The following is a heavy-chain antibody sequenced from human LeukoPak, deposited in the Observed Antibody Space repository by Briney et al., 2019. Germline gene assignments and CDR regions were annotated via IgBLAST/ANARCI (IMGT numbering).Heavy chain of an antibody. V-gene: IGHV3-74*01. J-gene: IGHJ4*02. CDR2: INSDGRST. CDR3: ASKEVFDY. CDR1: GFTLSSYW. Sequence: HPGGSLRLSCAASGFTLSSYWMHWVRQAPGKGLVWVSGINSDGRSTRYADSVKGRFTISRDNAKNALYLQMNSLRAEDTAVYYCASKEVFDYWGQGTLVTVSS.